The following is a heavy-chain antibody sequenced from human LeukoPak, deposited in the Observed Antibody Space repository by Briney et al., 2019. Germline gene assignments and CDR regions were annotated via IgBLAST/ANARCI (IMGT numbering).Heavy chain of an antibody. CDR2: ISYDGGNK. CDR3: ARAMMGDGDAFDI. Sequence: WGSLRLSCAASGFTFSSYAMHWVRQAPGKGLEWVAVISYDGGNKYYADSVKGRFTISRDNSKNTLYLQMNSLRAEDTAVYYCARAMMGDGDAFDIWGQGTMVTVSS. J-gene: IGHJ3*02. CDR1: GFTFSSYA. V-gene: IGHV3-30*04. D-gene: IGHD2-21*01.